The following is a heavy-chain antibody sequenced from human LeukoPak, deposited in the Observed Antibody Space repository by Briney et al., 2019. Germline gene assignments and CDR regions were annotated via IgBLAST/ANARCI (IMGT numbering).Heavy chain of an antibody. Sequence: SETLSLTCAVYGGSFSGYYWSWIRQPPVKGLEWIGEINHSGSTNYNPSLKSRVTISVDTSKNQFSLKLSSVTAADTAVYYCARANQQLDAFDIWGQGTMVTVSS. CDR1: GGSFSGYY. D-gene: IGHD6-13*01. V-gene: IGHV4-34*01. CDR3: ARANQQLDAFDI. J-gene: IGHJ3*02. CDR2: INHSGST.